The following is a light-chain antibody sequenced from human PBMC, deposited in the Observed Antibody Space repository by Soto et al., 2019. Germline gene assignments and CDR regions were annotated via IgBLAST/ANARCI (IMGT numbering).Light chain of an antibody. J-gene: IGKJ4*01. V-gene: IGKV3-11*01. CDR3: QQRSNWPL. Sequence: EIVLTQSPATLSLSPGERATLSCRASQSVSSYLAWYQQKPGKAPRLLIYDASNRATGIPARFSGRGSGTDFTLTISSLEPEDFAVYYCQQRSNWPLFGGGTKVEIK. CDR2: DAS. CDR1: QSVSSY.